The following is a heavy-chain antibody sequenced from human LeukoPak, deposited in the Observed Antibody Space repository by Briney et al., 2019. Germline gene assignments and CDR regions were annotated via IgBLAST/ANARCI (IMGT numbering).Heavy chain of an antibody. CDR2: IRYDGSNK. Sequence: GGSLRLSCAASGFTFSSYWMSWVRQAPGKGLEWVAFIRYDGSNKYYADSVKGRFTISRDNSKNTLYLQMNSLRAEDMAVYYCARRAGGYSHPYDYWGQGTLVTVSS. CDR3: ARRAGGYSHPYDY. CDR1: GFTFSSYW. V-gene: IGHV3-33*08. D-gene: IGHD4-23*01. J-gene: IGHJ4*02.